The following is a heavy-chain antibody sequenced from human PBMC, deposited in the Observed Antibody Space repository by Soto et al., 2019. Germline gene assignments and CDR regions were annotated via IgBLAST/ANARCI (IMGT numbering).Heavy chain of an antibody. J-gene: IGHJ6*02. CDR3: ARGRCSSTSCPYYYYGMDV. D-gene: IGHD2-2*01. CDR1: GGTFSSYA. CDR2: IVPIFGTA. Sequence: SVKVSCKASGGTFSSYAISWVRQAPGQGLEWMGGIVPIFGTANYAQKFQGRVTITADESTSTAYMELSSLRSEDTAVYYCARGRCSSTSCPYYYYGMDVWGQGTTVTVSS. V-gene: IGHV1-69*13.